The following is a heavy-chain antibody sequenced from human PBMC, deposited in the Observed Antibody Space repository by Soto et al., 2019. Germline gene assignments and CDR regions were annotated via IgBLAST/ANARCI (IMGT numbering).Heavy chain of an antibody. J-gene: IGHJ3*02. CDR2: IIPILGIA. CDR3: ARERPTNYYDSSGGDAFDI. CDR1: GGTFSSYT. V-gene: IGHV1-69*08. Sequence: QVQLVQSGAEVKKPGSSVKVSSKASGGTFSSYTISWVRQAPGQGLEWMGRIIPILGIANYAQKFQGRVTITADKSTSTAYMELSSLRSEDTAVYYCARERPTNYYDSSGGDAFDIWGQGTMVTVSS. D-gene: IGHD3-22*01.